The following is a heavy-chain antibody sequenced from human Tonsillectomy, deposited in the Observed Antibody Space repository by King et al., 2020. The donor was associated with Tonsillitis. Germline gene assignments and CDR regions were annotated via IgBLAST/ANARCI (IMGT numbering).Heavy chain of an antibody. CDR2: ISAYNGNT. CDR3: AREEDYYGSGTHWGFDY. V-gene: IGHV1-18*01. J-gene: IGHJ4*02. D-gene: IGHD3-10*01. Sequence: QLVQSGAEVEKPGASVKVSCKAYGYTFASYGINWVRQAPGQGLEWMGWISAYNGNTNYAQKVQGRVTMTTDTSTSTAYMELRSLRSDDTAMYYCAREEDYYGSGTHWGFDYWGQGTLVTVSS. CDR1: GYTFASYG.